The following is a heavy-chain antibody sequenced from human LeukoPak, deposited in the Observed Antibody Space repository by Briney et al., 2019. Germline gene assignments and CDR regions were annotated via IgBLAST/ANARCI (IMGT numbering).Heavy chain of an antibody. CDR3: ARRYDSSGYHSLGYFDY. V-gene: IGHV1-2*02. D-gene: IGHD3-22*01. CDR2: INPNSGGT. J-gene: IGHJ4*02. Sequence: ASVKVSCKASGYTFTGYYMHWVRQAPGQGLEWMGWINPNSGGTNYAQKFQGRVTMTRDTSISTAYMELSRLRSDDTAVYYCARRYDSSGYHSLGYFDYWGQGTLVTVSS. CDR1: GYTFTGYY.